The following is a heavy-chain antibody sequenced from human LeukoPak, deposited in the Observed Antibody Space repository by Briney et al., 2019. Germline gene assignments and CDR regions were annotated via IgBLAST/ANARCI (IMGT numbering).Heavy chain of an antibody. CDR1: GFTFSSYS. J-gene: IGHJ4*02. Sequence: GGSLRLSCAASGFTFSSYSMNWVRQAPGKGLEWVSYISSSSSTIYYADSVKGRFTISRDNAKNSLYLQMNSLRAEDTALYYCAKAAIYYYDSSGYPYFDYWGQGTLVTVSS. CDR3: AKAAIYYYDSSGYPYFDY. CDR2: ISSSSSTI. V-gene: IGHV3-48*01. D-gene: IGHD3-22*01.